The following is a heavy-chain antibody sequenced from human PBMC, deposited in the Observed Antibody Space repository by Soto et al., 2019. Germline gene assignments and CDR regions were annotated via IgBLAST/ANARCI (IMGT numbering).Heavy chain of an antibody. J-gene: IGHJ6*02. CDR3: TRLILGYCSSTSCYINNYGMDV. Sequence: EVQLVESGGGLVQPGGSLKLSCAASGFTFSGSAMHWVRQASGKGLEWVGRIRSKANSYATSYAASVKGRFTIYRDDSNNTAYLQMNSLKTEDTDVYYCTRLILGYCSSTSCYINNYGMDVWGQVTTVTVSS. CDR1: GFTFSGSA. D-gene: IGHD2-2*02. V-gene: IGHV3-73*02. CDR2: IRSKANSYAT.